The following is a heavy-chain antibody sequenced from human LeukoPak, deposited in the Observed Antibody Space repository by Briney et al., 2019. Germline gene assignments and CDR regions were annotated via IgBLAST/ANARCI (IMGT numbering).Heavy chain of an antibody. D-gene: IGHD2-15*01. CDR2: ISGCGGST. CDR1: GFTFSSYA. J-gene: IGHJ4*02. CDR3: AKIGVVVVAAFDY. Sequence: PGGSLRLSCAASGFTFSSYAMSWVRQAPGKGLEWVSAISGCGGSTYYADSVKGRFTISRDNSKNTLYLQMNSLRAEDTAVYYCAKIGVVVVAAFDYWGRGTLVTVSS. V-gene: IGHV3-23*01.